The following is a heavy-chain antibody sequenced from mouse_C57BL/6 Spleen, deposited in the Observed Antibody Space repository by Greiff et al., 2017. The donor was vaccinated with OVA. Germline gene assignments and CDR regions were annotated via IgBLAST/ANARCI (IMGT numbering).Heavy chain of an antibody. CDR3: ARGVLYWYFDV. D-gene: IGHD1-1*01. J-gene: IGHJ1*03. Sequence: QVQLQQPGAELVRPGSSVKLSCTASGYTFTSYWMDWVKQRPGQGLEWIGNLYPSDSETHYNQKFKDKATLTLDKSSNTAYLHHSRLPSEDSSVYYCARGVLYWYFDVWGTGTTVTVSS. V-gene: IGHV1-61*01. CDR1: GYTFTSYW. CDR2: LYPSDSET.